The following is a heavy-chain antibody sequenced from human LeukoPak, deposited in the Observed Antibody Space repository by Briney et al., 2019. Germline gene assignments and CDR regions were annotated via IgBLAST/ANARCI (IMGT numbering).Heavy chain of an antibody. D-gene: IGHD2-2*01. Sequence: ASVKVSCKASGYTFTSYGISWVRQAPGQGLEWMGWISAYNGNTNYAQKLQGRVTMTTDTSTSTAYMELRSLRSDDTAVYYCARDLGPYCSSTSCYYXNWFDPWGQGTLVTVSS. CDR2: ISAYNGNT. CDR3: ARDLGPYCSSTSCYYXNWFDP. J-gene: IGHJ5*02. CDR1: GYTFTSYG. V-gene: IGHV1-18*01.